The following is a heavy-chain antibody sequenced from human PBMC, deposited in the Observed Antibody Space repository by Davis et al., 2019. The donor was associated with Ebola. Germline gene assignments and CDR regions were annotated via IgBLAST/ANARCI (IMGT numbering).Heavy chain of an antibody. V-gene: IGHV1-2*02. D-gene: IGHD2-2*01. CDR1: GYTFTGYY. Sequence: ASVKVSCKASGYTFTGYYMHWVRQAPGQGLEWMGWINPNSGGTNYAQKFQGRVTITRNTSISTAYMELSSLRSDDTALYYCERGPDCSSISCNYWFDPWGQGTLVTVSS. CDR2: INPNSGGT. CDR3: ERGPDCSSISCNYWFDP. J-gene: IGHJ5*02.